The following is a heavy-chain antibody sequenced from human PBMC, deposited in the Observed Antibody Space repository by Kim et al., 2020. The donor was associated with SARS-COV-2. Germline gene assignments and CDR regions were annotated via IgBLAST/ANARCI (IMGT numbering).Heavy chain of an antibody. Sequence: ASVKVSCKASGYTFTGYYIHWVRLGPGQGLEWMGRINPESGDSIYAQKFRDRVSMTRDTSIITAYMELSSLGPDDIGVYYCARGSYHAGLDFLGQGTMV. V-gene: IGHV1-2*05. J-gene: IGHJ3*01. CDR1: GYTFTGYY. CDR3: ARGSYHAGLDF. CDR2: INPESGDS. D-gene: IGHD3-16*02.